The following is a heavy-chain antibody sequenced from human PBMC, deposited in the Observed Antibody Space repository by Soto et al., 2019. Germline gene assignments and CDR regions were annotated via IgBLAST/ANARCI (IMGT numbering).Heavy chain of an antibody. CDR3: ARDRGMLYWMDV. CDR1: GGSISSGGYS. V-gene: IGHV4-30-2*01. D-gene: IGHD2-8*01. Sequence: SETLSLTCAVSGGSISSGGYSWSWIRQPKGKGLEWIGYIYHSGSTYYNTSLKHRVTISVARSKNQLSLKLSLVTAADTAVYYWARDRGMLYWMDVWGQGTTVTVSS. J-gene: IGHJ6*02. CDR2: IYHSGST.